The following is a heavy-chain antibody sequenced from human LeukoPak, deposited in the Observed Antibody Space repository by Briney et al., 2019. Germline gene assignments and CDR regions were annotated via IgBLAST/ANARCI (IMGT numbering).Heavy chain of an antibody. Sequence: ASVKVSCKASGYTFTSYCISWVRHAPGQGLEWMGWISAYNGNTNYAQKLQGRVTMTTDTSTSTAYMELRSLRSDDTAVYYCARDYPVPDGGSPHGYWGQGTLVTASS. V-gene: IGHV1-18*01. CDR2: ISAYNGNT. D-gene: IGHD3-16*01. J-gene: IGHJ4*02. CDR3: ARDYPVPDGGSPHGY. CDR1: GYTFTSYC.